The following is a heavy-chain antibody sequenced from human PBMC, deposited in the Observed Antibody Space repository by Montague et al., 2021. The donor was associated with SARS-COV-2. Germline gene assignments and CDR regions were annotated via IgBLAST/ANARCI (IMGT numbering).Heavy chain of an antibody. CDR3: VRGHPYGGPRGAYDI. J-gene: IGHJ3*02. Sequence: SETLSLTCTVSGGSITGYYWSWLRRSPGKGLEWIAYIYDGGAVNXXPSLGSRVTISTDTSKNQLSLKVNSVTAADTAVYYCVRGHPYGGPRGAYDIWGQGTVVTVSP. D-gene: IGHD4-23*01. CDR2: IYDGGAV. CDR1: GGSITGYY. V-gene: IGHV4-59*01.